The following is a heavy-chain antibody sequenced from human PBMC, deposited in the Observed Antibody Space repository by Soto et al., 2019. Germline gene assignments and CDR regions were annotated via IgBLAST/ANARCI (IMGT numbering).Heavy chain of an antibody. V-gene: IGHV4-4*02. CDR3: ARRGGLAYFDY. J-gene: IGHJ4*02. CDR2: FHHTGST. Sequence: QVQLQESGPGLVKPLGTLSLTCGVSGGSISSSNWWSWVRQPPGKGLEWIGEFHHTGSTNYNPSLKSRVTISLDKSKNQFSLKLTSVTAADTAVYYCARRGGLAYFDYWGQGTLVTVSS. D-gene: IGHD3-3*01. CDR1: GGSISSSNW.